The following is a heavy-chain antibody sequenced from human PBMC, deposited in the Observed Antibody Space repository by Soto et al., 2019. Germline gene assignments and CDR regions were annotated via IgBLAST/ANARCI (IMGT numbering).Heavy chain of an antibody. J-gene: IGHJ6*02. CDR1: GFTFSSYG. V-gene: IGHV3-33*01. D-gene: IGHD6-19*01. CDR3: AREDSSGWYVDGDYYYGMDV. Sequence: GGSLRLSCAASGFTFSSYGMHWVRQAPGKGLEWVAVIWYDGSNKYYADSVKGRFTISRDNSKNTLYLQMNSLRAEDTAVYYCAREDSSGWYVDGDYYYGMDVWGQGTTVTVSS. CDR2: IWYDGSNK.